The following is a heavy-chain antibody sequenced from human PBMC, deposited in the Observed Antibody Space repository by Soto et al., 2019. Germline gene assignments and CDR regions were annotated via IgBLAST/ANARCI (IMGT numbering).Heavy chain of an antibody. CDR3: AKATSHDSSGWYGDWYYYYMDV. Sequence: GGSLRLSCAASGFTFSSYAMSWVRQAPGKGLEWVSAISGSGGSTYYADSVKGRFTISRDNSKNTLYLQMNSLRAEDTAVYYGAKATSHDSSGWYGDWYYYYMDVWGKGTTVTVSS. CDR2: ISGSGGST. V-gene: IGHV3-23*01. CDR1: GFTFSSYA. D-gene: IGHD6-19*01. J-gene: IGHJ6*03.